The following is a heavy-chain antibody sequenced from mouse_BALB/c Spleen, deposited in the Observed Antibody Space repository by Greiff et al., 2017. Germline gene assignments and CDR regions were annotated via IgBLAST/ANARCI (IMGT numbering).Heavy chain of an antibody. J-gene: IGHJ2*01. D-gene: IGHD2-1*01. Sequence: VPLQQSGAELVKPGASVKLSCTASGFTITDTSMHWVKPRPEQGLEWIGRIDPANGNTKYDPRFQGKATITADTSSNTAYLQLSSLTSEDTAVYDGDRYGMRTYFDDWGQGTTLTVAA. V-gene: IGHV14-3*02. CDR1: GFTITDTS. CDR2: IDPANGNT. CDR3: DRYGMRTYFDD.